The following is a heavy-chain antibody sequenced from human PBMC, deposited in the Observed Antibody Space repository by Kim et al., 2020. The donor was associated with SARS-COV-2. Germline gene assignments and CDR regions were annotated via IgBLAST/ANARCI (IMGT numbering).Heavy chain of an antibody. CDR3: AKDRGELAAAASSEAGFDY. V-gene: IGHV3-23*01. D-gene: IGHD6-13*01. CDR2: ISGSGGST. Sequence: GGSLRLSCAASGFTFSSYAMSWVRQAPGKGLEWVSAISGSGGSTYYADSVKGRFTISRDNSKNTLYLQMNSLRAEDTAVYYCAKDRGELAAAASSEAGFDYWGQGTLVTVSS. J-gene: IGHJ4*02. CDR1: GFTFSSYA.